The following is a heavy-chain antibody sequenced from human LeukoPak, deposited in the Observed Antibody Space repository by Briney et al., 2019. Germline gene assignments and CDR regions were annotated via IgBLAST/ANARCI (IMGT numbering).Heavy chain of an antibody. D-gene: IGHD2-2*01. CDR2: IIAILGTT. J-gene: IGHJ5*02. V-gene: IGHV1-69*05. CDR3: ARAKPGYCSSTSCSEFDP. Sequence: SVKVSCKASGGTFSSYAIRGGRQARGQGVEGGGGIIAILGTTNYAQKFQGRGTINTDKTKSRAYMELSSLRSEDTAVYYCARAKPGYCSSTSCSEFDPWGQGTLVTVSS. CDR1: GGTFSSYA.